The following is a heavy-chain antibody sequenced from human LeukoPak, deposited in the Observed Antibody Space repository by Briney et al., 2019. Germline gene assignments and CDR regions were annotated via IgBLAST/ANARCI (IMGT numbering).Heavy chain of an antibody. CDR3: AKDLREVYTESLGLDY. CDR1: GFTFSSYA. J-gene: IGHJ4*02. V-gene: IGHV3-30-3*01. CDR2: ISYDGSNK. D-gene: IGHD3-10*01. Sequence: RTGGSLRLSCAASGFTFSSYAMHWVRQAPGKGLEWVAVISYDGSNKYYADSVKGRFTISRDNAKNSLYLQMNSLRAEDTALYYCAKDLREVYTESLGLDYWGQGTLVTVSS.